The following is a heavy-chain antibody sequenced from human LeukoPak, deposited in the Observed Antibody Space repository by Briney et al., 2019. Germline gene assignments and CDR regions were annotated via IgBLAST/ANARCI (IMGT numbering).Heavy chain of an antibody. Sequence: PGGSLRLSCAASGFTFISYVMRWGRPAPGNGPEVVSPISGSGGSTYYADSVKGRFTISRDNSKNTLYLQMNSLRAEDTAVYYCAKVGVQEDTAMDFDYWGQGTLVTVSS. CDR3: AKVGVQEDTAMDFDY. D-gene: IGHD5-18*01. CDR2: ISGSGGST. J-gene: IGHJ4*02. CDR1: GFTFISYV. V-gene: IGHV3-23*01.